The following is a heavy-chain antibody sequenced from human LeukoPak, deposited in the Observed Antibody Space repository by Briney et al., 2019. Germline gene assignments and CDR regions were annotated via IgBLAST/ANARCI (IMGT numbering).Heavy chain of an antibody. CDR1: GFTFSSYW. CDR3: AKDSQYSSGWYSWFDP. J-gene: IGHJ5*02. V-gene: IGHV3-7*01. D-gene: IGHD6-19*01. Sequence: GGSLRLSCAASGFTFSSYWMSWVRQAPGKGLEWVANIKQDGSEKYYADSVKGRFTISRDNSKNTLYLQMNSLRAEDTAVYYCAKDSQYSSGWYSWFDPWGQGTLVTVSP. CDR2: IKQDGSEK.